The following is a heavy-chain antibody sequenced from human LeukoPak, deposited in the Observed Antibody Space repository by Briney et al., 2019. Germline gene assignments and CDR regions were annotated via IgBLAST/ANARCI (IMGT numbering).Heavy chain of an antibody. J-gene: IGHJ6*02. Sequence: PSETLSLTCAVYGGSFSGYYCSWIRQPPGKGLEWIGEINHSGSTNYNPSLKSRVTISVDTSKNQFSLKLSSVTAADTAVYYCAGWYYYYYGMDVWGQGTTVTVSS. CDR2: INHSGST. D-gene: IGHD6-19*01. CDR3: AGWYYYYYGMDV. V-gene: IGHV4-34*01. CDR1: GGSFSGYY.